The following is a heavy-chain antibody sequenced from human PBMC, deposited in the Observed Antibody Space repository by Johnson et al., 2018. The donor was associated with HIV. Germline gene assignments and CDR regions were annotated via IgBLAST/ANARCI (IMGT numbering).Heavy chain of an antibody. CDR3: AKDERAAAGTRGLDAFDI. CDR1: GFTFSDYY. V-gene: IGHV3-11*04. D-gene: IGHD6-13*01. J-gene: IGHJ3*02. CDR2: ISSSGSTI. Sequence: QEKLVESGGGLVKPGGSLRLSCAASGFTFSDYYMSWIRQAPGKGLEWVSYISSSGSTIYYADSVKGRFTISRDNAKNSLYLQMNSLRAEDTAVYYCAKDERAAAGTRGLDAFDIWGQGTMVTVSS.